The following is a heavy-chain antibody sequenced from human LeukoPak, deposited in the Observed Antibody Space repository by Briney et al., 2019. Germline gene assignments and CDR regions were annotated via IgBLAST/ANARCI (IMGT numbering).Heavy chain of an antibody. Sequence: AASVKVSCKASGYTFTNYGISWVRQAPGQGLEWMGWISAYNGNTNYAQNLQGRVTMTTDTSTRTVYMELRSLISDDTAVYYCARETVYGSGSYSRFDPWGQGTLVTVSS. CDR2: ISAYNGNT. V-gene: IGHV1-18*01. J-gene: IGHJ5*02. CDR3: ARETVYGSGSYSRFDP. D-gene: IGHD3-10*01. CDR1: GYTFTNYG.